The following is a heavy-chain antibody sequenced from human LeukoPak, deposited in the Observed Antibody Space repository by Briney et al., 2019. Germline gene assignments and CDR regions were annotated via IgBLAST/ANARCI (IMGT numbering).Heavy chain of an antibody. D-gene: IGHD2-15*01. V-gene: IGHV3-23*01. J-gene: IGHJ6*02. CDR1: GFTFSSYA. Sequence: SGGSLRLPCAASGFTFSSYAMSWVRQAPGKGLEWVSSISGSGNRTYYADSVKGRFTISRDNSKNTLFLQMNSLRAEDTAVYYCAKNLYCGGGSCYPSALGMDVWGQGTTVTVSS. CDR3: AKNLYCGGGSCYPSALGMDV. CDR2: ISGSGNRT.